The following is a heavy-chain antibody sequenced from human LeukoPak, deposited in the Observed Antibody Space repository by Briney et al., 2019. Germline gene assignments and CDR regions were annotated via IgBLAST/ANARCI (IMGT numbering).Heavy chain of an antibody. CDR3: ARVAVYGSGSYYNVFVFDY. V-gene: IGHV4-31*03. D-gene: IGHD3-10*01. Sequence: SETLSLTCTVSGGSISSGGYYWSWIRQHPGKGLEWIGYIYYSGSTYYNPSLKSRVTISVDTSKNQFSLKLSSVTAADTAVYYCARVAVYGSGSYYNVFVFDYWGQGTLVTVSS. J-gene: IGHJ4*02. CDR2: IYYSGST. CDR1: GGSISSGGYY.